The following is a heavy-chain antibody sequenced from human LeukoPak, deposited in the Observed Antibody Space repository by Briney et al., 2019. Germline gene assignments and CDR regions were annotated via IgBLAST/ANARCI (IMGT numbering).Heavy chain of an antibody. Sequence: GGSLRLSCAASGFTFSSYWMSWVRQAPGKGLEWVSSISSSSSYIYYADSVKGRFTISRDNAKNSLYLQMNSLRAEDTAVYYCASHHYGDYDYWGQGTLVTVSS. J-gene: IGHJ4*02. D-gene: IGHD4-17*01. CDR3: ASHHYGDYDY. CDR1: GFTFSSYW. CDR2: ISSSSSYI. V-gene: IGHV3-21*01.